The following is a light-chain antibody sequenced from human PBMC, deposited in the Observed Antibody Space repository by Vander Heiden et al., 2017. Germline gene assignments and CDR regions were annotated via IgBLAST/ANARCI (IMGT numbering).Light chain of an antibody. V-gene: IGKV2-28*01. CDR1: QSLLHSNGYNY. CDR3: MQALQNPPRST. Sequence: DIVMTKSPLSRPVTPGEPASISCRSSQSLLHSNGYNYLDWYLQKPGQSPQLLIYLGSNRASGVPDRFSGSGSGTEFTLKISRVEAKDVGVYYCMQALQNPPRSTFGQGTKLEIK. CDR2: LGS. J-gene: IGKJ2*01.